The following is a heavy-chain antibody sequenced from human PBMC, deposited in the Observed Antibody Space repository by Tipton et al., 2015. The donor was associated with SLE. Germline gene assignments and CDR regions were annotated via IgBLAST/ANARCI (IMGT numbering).Heavy chain of an antibody. J-gene: IGHJ3*02. D-gene: IGHD4-17*01. V-gene: IGHV4-34*01. CDR3: ARDRDGDDRDVLDI. Sequence: TLSLTCAVYGGSFSGYYWSWIRQPPGKGLEWIGEINHSGSTNYNPSLKSRVTISVDTSKNQFSLKLSSVTAADTALYYCARDRDGDDRDVLDIWGQGALVTVSS. CDR1: GGSFSGYY. CDR2: INHSGST.